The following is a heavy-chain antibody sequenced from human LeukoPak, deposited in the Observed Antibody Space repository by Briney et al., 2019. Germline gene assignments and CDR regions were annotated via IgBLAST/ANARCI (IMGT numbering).Heavy chain of an antibody. D-gene: IGHD3-10*01. CDR3: ARVRYYGPRYYYMDV. Sequence: ASVKVSCKASGYTFTSYGISWVRQAPGQGLEWMGWISAYNGNTNYAQKLQGRVTMTTDTSTSTAYMELRSLRSDDTAVYYCARVRYYGPRYYYMDVWGKGTTVTISS. J-gene: IGHJ6*03. CDR2: ISAYNGNT. V-gene: IGHV1-18*01. CDR1: GYTFTSYG.